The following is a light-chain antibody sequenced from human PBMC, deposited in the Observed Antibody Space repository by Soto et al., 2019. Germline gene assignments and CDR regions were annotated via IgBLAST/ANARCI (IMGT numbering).Light chain of an antibody. Sequence: NFMLTQPHSVSESPGKTLSISCTRSSGSIANNYVQWYQQRPGIAPTTVIYENNQRLSGVPDRFSGSTDGSSNSASLTISGLQTEDEADYYCQSYDSDFVVFGGGTKVTVL. CDR1: SGSIANNY. CDR2: ENN. V-gene: IGLV6-57*04. J-gene: IGLJ2*01. CDR3: QSYDSDFVV.